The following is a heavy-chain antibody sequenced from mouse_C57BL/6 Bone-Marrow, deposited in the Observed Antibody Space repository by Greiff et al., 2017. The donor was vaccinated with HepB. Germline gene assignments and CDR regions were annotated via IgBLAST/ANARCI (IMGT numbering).Heavy chain of an antibody. V-gene: IGHV5-15*01. CDR3: ATRDFDV. Sequence: EVKLVESGGGLVQPGGSLKLSCAASGFTFSDYGMAWVRQAPRKGPEWVAFISNLAYSIYYADTVTGRFTISRENAKNTLYLEMSSLRSEDTAMYYCATRDFDVWGTGTTVTVSS. J-gene: IGHJ1*03. CDR2: ISNLAYSI. CDR1: GFTFSDYG.